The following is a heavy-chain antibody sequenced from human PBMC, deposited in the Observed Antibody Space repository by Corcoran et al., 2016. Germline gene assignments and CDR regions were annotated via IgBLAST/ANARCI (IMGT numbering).Heavy chain of an antibody. CDR1: GFTFSNAW. Sequence: EVQLVESGGGLVKPGGSLRLSCAASGFTFSNAWMSWVRQAPGKGLEWVGRIKSKTDGGTTDYAAPVKGRFTISRDDSKNTLYLQMNSLKPDDTAVYYCTTDKGSSGWYGGTFFDYWGQGTLVTVSS. CDR2: IKSKTDGGTT. V-gene: IGHV3-15*01. J-gene: IGHJ4*02. D-gene: IGHD6-19*01. CDR3: TTDKGSSGWYGGTFFDY.